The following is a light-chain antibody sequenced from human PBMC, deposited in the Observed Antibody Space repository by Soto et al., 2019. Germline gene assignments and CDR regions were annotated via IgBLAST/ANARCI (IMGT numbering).Light chain of an antibody. Sequence: QSAPTQPASVSGSPGQSITISCTGTSSDVGGYNYVSWYQQHPGKAPKLIIYDVSNRPSGVSNRFSGSKSGNTASLTISGLQAEDEADYYCSSYTSNKTLVAFGGGTKVTVL. CDR2: DVS. CDR3: SSYTSNKTLVA. V-gene: IGLV2-14*01. CDR1: SSDVGGYNY. J-gene: IGLJ2*01.